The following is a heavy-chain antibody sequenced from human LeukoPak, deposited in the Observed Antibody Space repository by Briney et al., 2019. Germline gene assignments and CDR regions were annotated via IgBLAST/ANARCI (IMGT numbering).Heavy chain of an antibody. CDR1: GGSFSGYY. CDR2: IYYSGST. CDR3: ARRAHYDFWSGYYRGYYFDY. J-gene: IGHJ4*02. D-gene: IGHD3-3*01. V-gene: IGHV4-39*01. Sequence: SETLSLTCAVYGGSFSGYYWGWIRQPPGKGLEWIGSIYYSGSTYYNPSLKSRVTISVGTSKNQFSLKLSSVTAADTAVYYCARRAHYDFWSGYYRGYYFDYWGQGTLVTVSS.